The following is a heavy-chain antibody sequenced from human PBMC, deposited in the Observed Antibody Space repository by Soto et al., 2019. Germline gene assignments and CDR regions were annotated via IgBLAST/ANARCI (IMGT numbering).Heavy chain of an antibody. V-gene: IGHV4-39*01. J-gene: IGHJ4*02. D-gene: IGHD2-8*01. CDR1: RGAIRSNSYY. Sequence: SETLSLTCTLSRGAIRSNSYYWAWIRQPLGKGREWIGSISYSGSTSYSPSLKSRVTMSVDTSKNQFSLKLSSVTAADTAVYYCARPALYYCVTYPSYAPCDYWGRGTLVTVSS. CDR2: ISYSGST. CDR3: ARPALYYCVTYPSYAPCDY.